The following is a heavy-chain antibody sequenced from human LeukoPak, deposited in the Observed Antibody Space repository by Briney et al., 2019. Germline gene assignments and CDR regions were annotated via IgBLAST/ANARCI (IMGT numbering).Heavy chain of an antibody. J-gene: IGHJ4*02. CDR1: GYSFTNYW. V-gene: IGHV5-10-1*01. CDR3: ARHLFSSSPSDY. Sequence: GESLKISCKGSGYSFTNYWISWVRQMPGKGLEWMGRIDPSDSYTNYSPSFQGHVTISADKSISTAYLQWSSLKASDTAMYYCARHLFSSSPSDYWGQGTLVTVSS. CDR2: IDPSDSYT. D-gene: IGHD6-13*01.